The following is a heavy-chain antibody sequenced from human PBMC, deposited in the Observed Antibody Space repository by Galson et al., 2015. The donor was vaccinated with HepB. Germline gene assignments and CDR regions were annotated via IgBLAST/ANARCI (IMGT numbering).Heavy chain of an antibody. J-gene: IGHJ4*02. V-gene: IGHV6-1*01. Sequence: CAISGDSVSSNSAAWNWIRQSPSRGLEWLGRTYYRSKWYNDYAVSVKSRITINPDTSKNQFSLQLNSVTPEDTAVYYCARAHGATMVRGGLFDYWGQGTLVTVSS. CDR2: TYYRSKWYN. CDR3: ARAHGATMVRGGLFDY. D-gene: IGHD3-10*01. CDR1: GDSVSSNSAA.